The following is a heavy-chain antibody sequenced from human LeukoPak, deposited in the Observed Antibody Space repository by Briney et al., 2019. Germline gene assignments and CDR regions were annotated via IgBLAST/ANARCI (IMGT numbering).Heavy chain of an antibody. V-gene: IGHV3-30*18. J-gene: IGHJ4*02. D-gene: IGHD1-20*01. CDR1: GFTFSSCG. CDR2: ISYDGSNK. Sequence: PGGSLRLSCAASGFTFSSCGMHWVRQAPGKGLEWVAVISYDGSNKYYADSVKGRFTISRDNSKNTLYLQMNSLRAEDTAVYYCAKDHNTWKMSYFDYWGQGTLVTVSS. CDR3: AKDHNTWKMSYFDY.